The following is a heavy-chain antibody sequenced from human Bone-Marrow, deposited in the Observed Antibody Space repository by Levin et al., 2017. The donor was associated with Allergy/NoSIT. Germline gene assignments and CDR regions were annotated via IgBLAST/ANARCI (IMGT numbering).Heavy chain of an antibody. D-gene: IGHD3-10*01. CDR2: FYHSGST. CDR3: ARSPLDGSGNYPDIIAFDF. Sequence: SQTLSLTCTVSGGSISSFYWSWIRQPPGKGLEWIGYFYHSGSTNYNPSLWGRVTISADASRNHFSLNLTSVTAADTAVYYCARSPLDGSGNYPDIIAFDFWSQGTLVTVSS. V-gene: IGHV4-59*08. J-gene: IGHJ4*02. CDR1: GGSISSFY.